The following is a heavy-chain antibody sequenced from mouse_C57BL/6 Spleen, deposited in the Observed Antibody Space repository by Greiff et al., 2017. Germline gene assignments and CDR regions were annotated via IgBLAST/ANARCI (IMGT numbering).Heavy chain of an antibody. CDR3: ARDYCGRALDY. CDR1: GYTFTSYS. CDR2: INPRSGNT. D-gene: IGHD1-1*01. Sequence: QVQLQQSGAELARPGASVKMSCKASGYTFTSYSMHWVKQRPGQGLEWIGYINPRSGNTNYNQKFKGKATLTADKSSSTAYMQLSSLTSEDSAVYDCARDYCGRALDYWGQGTSVTVSS. V-gene: IGHV1-4*01. J-gene: IGHJ4*01.